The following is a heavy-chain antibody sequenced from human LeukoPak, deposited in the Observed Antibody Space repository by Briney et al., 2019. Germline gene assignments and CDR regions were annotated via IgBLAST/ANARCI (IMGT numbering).Heavy chain of an antibody. D-gene: IGHD6-19*01. Sequence: SETLSLTCTVSGGSISSYYWSWIRQPAGKGLEWIGRIYTSGSTNYNPSLKSRVTMSVDTSKNQFSLKLSSVTAADTAVYYCARDRHSSGQHHDAFDIWGQGTMVTVSS. CDR1: GGSISSYY. CDR3: ARDRHSSGQHHDAFDI. J-gene: IGHJ3*02. V-gene: IGHV4-4*07. CDR2: IYTSGST.